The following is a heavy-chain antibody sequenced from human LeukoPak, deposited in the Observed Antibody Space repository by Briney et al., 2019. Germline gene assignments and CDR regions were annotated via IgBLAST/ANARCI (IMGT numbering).Heavy chain of an antibody. CDR1: GGSLSGYY. Sequence: PSETLSLTCAVYGGSLSGYYWSWIRQPPGKGLEWIGEISHSGSTNYNPSLKSRVTISVDTSKNQFSLKLSSVTAADTAMYYCARLTHDYGDYWGQGTLVTVSS. CDR2: ISHSGST. CDR3: ARLTHDYGDY. V-gene: IGHV4-34*01. J-gene: IGHJ4*02.